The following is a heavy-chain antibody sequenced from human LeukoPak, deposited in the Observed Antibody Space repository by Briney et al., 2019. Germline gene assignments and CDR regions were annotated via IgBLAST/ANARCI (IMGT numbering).Heavy chain of an antibody. D-gene: IGHD5-18*01. CDR3: ARDGGYSYGLD. CDR1: GGTFSSYA. Sequence: GSSVKDSCKASGGTFSSYAISWVRQAPGQGLEWMGRIIPTLGIANYAQKLQGRVTITADKSTSTAYMELSSLRSEDTAVYYCARDGGYSYGLDWGQGTLVTVSS. V-gene: IGHV1-69*04. J-gene: IGHJ4*02. CDR2: IIPTLGIA.